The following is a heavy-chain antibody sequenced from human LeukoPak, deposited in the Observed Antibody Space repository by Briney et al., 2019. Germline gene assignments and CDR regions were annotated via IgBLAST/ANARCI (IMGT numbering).Heavy chain of an antibody. J-gene: IGHJ4*02. Sequence: ASVKVSCKASGYTFTSYGISWVRQAPGQGLEWIGWISAYNGNTNYAQKLQGRVTMTTDTSTSTAYMELRSLRSDDMAVYYCARAITMVRGVRSDYFDYWGQGTLVTVSS. D-gene: IGHD3-10*01. CDR3: ARAITMVRGVRSDYFDY. CDR1: GYTFTSYG. CDR2: ISAYNGNT. V-gene: IGHV1-18*03.